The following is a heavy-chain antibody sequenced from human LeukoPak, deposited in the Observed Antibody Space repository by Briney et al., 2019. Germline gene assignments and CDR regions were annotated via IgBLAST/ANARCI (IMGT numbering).Heavy chain of an antibody. CDR2: IYPRDGST. V-gene: IGHV1-46*01. CDR3: ARDREGFDY. Sequence: GASVKVSCKASGYTFTSNYIHWVRQAPGQGLEWMGMIYPRDGSTSYAQKFQGRVTVTRDTSTSTVHMELSGLRSEDMAVYYCARDREGFDYWGQGTLVAVSS. J-gene: IGHJ4*02. CDR1: GYTFTSNY.